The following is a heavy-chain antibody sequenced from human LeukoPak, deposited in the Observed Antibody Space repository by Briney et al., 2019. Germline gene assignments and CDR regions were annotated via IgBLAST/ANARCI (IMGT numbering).Heavy chain of an antibody. V-gene: IGHV1-69*13. J-gene: IGHJ5*02. Sequence: GASVKVSCKASGGTFSSYAISWVRQAPGQGLEWMGGIIPIFGTANYAQKFQGRVTITADESTSTAYMELSSLRSEDTAVYYCVRRDYDILTGRFDPWGQGTLVTVSS. D-gene: IGHD3-9*01. CDR1: GGTFSSYA. CDR3: VRRDYDILTGRFDP. CDR2: IIPIFGTA.